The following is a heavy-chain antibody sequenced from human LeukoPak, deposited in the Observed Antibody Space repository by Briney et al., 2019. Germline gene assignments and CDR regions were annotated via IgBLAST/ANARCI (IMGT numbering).Heavy chain of an antibody. Sequence: PSETLSLTCVVYGGSFSGYYWSWIRQPPGKGLEWIGESHHNDTTNYNQSLKSQLTISIDTSRNHFFLKLTSVTAADTAVYYCARHGTEGWTDYYYMDVWGKGTTVTISS. CDR3: ARHGTEGWTDYYYMDV. CDR2: SHHNDTT. CDR1: GGSFSGYY. V-gene: IGHV4-34*01. J-gene: IGHJ6*03. D-gene: IGHD3/OR15-3a*01.